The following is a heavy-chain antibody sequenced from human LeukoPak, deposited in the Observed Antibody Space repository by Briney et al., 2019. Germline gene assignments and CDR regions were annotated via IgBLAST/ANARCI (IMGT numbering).Heavy chain of an antibody. CDR3: ARVRWQQLGYFDY. J-gene: IGHJ4*02. Sequence: PSETLSLTCTVSGGSISSSTYYWGWIRQPPGKGLEWIGSMSYSGSAYYNPSLKSRVTISVDTSKNQFSLKLSSVTAADTAAYFCARVRWQQLGYFDYWGQGTLVTVSS. D-gene: IGHD5-24*01. CDR1: GGSISSSTYY. CDR2: MSYSGSA. V-gene: IGHV4-39*01.